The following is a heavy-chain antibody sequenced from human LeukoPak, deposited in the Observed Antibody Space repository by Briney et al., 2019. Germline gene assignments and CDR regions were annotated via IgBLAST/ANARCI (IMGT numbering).Heavy chain of an antibody. D-gene: IGHD4/OR15-4a*01. J-gene: IGHJ5*02. Sequence: GGSLRLSCAASGFTFSSYWMSWVRQAPGKGLEWVANIKQDGSEKYYVDSVKGRFTISRDNAKNSLYLQMNSLRAEDTAVYYCARAIELSYGPNWFDPWGQGTLVTVSS. CDR3: ARAIELSYGPNWFDP. V-gene: IGHV3-7*01. CDR1: GFTFSSYW. CDR2: IKQDGSEK.